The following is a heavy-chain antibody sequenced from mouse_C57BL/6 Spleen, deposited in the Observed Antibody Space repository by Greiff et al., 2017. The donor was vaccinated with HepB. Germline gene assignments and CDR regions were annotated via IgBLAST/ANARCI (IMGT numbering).Heavy chain of an antibody. D-gene: IGHD1-1*01. J-gene: IGHJ2*01. CDR1: GFSLTSYG. CDR2: IWRGGST. CDR3: AKNNYYGSSHYFDY. V-gene: IGHV2-5*01. Sequence: VQLQQSGPGLVQPSQSLSITCTVSGFSLTSYGVHWVRQSPGKGLEWLGVIWRGGSTDYNAAFMSRLSITKDNSKSQVFFKMNSLQADDTAIYYCAKNNYYGSSHYFDYWGQGTTLTVSS.